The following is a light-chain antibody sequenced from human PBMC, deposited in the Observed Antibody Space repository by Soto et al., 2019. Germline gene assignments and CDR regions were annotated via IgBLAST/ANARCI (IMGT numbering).Light chain of an antibody. CDR2: NNN. V-gene: IGLV1-44*01. Sequence: QSVLTQPPSASGTPGQRVTIPCSGSSSNIGSNFVNWYQQLPGTAPKLLMYNNNQRPSGVPDRFSGSKSGTSASLAISGLQSEDEADYHCATWYDSLNGLVFGGGTKVTVL. J-gene: IGLJ3*02. CDR1: SSNIGSNF. CDR3: ATWYDSLNGLV.